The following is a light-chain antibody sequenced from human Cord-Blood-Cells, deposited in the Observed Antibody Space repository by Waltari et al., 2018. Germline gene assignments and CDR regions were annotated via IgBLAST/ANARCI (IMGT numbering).Light chain of an antibody. CDR3: QQSYSTPIT. J-gene: IGKJ5*01. CDR1: QSISSY. Sequence: EIQMTQSPSSLSASVGDRVTITCRANQSISSYLNWYQQKPGKAPKLLIYAASSLQSGVPSRFSGSGSGTDFTLTISSLQPEDFATYYCQQSYSTPITFGQGTRLEIK. V-gene: IGKV1-39*01. CDR2: AAS.